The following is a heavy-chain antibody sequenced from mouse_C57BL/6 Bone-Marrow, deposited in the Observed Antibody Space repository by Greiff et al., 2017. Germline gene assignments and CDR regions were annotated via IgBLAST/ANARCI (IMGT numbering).Heavy chain of an antibody. D-gene: IGHD4-1*01. Sequence: QVQLQQSGPELVKPGASVKISCKASGYSFTSYYIHWVKQRPGQGLEWIGWMYPGSGNTKYNEKFKGKATLTADTSSSTAYMQLSSLTSEDSAVYYCARPGTEAYWGQGTLVTVSA. V-gene: IGHV1-66*01. CDR3: ARPGTEAY. CDR1: GYSFTSYY. J-gene: IGHJ3*01. CDR2: MYPGSGNT.